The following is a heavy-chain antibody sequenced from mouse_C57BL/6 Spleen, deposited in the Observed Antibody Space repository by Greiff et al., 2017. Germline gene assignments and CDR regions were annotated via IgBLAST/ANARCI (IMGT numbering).Heavy chain of an antibody. CDR1: GYAFSSSW. V-gene: IGHV1-82*01. Sequence: QVQLQQSGPELVKPGASVKISCKASGYAFSSSWMNWVKQRPGKGLEWIGRIYPGDGDTNYNGKFKGKATLTADKSSSTAYMQLSSLPSEDSAVCFCARGATTVPYYFDYWGQGTTLTVSS. CDR3: ARGATTVPYYFDY. D-gene: IGHD1-1*01. CDR2: IYPGDGDT. J-gene: IGHJ2*01.